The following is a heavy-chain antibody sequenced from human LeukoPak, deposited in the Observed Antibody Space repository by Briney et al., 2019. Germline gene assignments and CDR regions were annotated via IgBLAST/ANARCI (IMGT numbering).Heavy chain of an antibody. Sequence: HGESLKISRKGSGYSFSSYWIGWVRQMPGKGLEWMGIIYPGDSDTRYSPSFQGQVTISADKSISAAYLQWSSLKAPDTAMYYCARPYYDSSGSEYYFDYWGQGTLVTVSS. D-gene: IGHD3-22*01. CDR3: ARPYYDSSGSEYYFDY. J-gene: IGHJ4*02. V-gene: IGHV5-51*01. CDR1: GYSFSSYW. CDR2: IYPGDSDT.